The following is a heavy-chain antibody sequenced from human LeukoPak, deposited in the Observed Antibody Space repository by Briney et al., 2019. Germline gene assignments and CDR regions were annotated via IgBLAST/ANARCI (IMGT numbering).Heavy chain of an antibody. Sequence: SETLSLTCTVSGGSLGSYYWSWLRQPPGQGLEWIGYISDTGSTNYNPSLQSRVTMSVDTSNKYFSLKLRPVTAADTAVYYCARHLAWYGTGSYYAYYYYGLDVWGQGTTVTVSS. CDR1: GGSLGSYY. CDR3: ARHLAWYGTGSYYAYYYYGLDV. D-gene: IGHD3-10*01. CDR2: ISDTGST. J-gene: IGHJ6*02. V-gene: IGHV4-59*08.